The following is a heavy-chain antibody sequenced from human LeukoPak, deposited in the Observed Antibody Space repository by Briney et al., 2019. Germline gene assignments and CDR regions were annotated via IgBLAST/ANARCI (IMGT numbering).Heavy chain of an antibody. D-gene: IGHD6-13*01. J-gene: IGHJ5*02. Sequence: GGSLRLSCAASGFTFSRYAMNWVRQAPGKGLEWVSVISGSGGSTYYADSVKGRFTISRDNSKNTLFLQMNSLRAEDTAVYYCAKGSVAAVVTFIDLWGQGTLVTVSS. V-gene: IGHV3-23*01. CDR3: AKGSVAAVVTFIDL. CDR2: ISGSGGST. CDR1: GFTFSRYA.